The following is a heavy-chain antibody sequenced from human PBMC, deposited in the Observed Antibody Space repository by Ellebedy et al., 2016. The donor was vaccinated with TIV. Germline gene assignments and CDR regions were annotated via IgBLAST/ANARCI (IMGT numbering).Heavy chain of an antibody. CDR2: IKSKTDGGAA. D-gene: IGHD5-18*01. V-gene: IGHV3-15*01. Sequence: GESLKISCAASGFTFSNAWMNWVRQAPGKGLEWVGRIKSKTDGGAADYAAPVKGRFTISRDDSKNTLYLQMNNLKTEDTAVYFCTTAYRYNYDSVWGQGTLVTVSS. J-gene: IGHJ4*02. CDR3: TTAYRYNYDSV. CDR1: GFTFSNAW.